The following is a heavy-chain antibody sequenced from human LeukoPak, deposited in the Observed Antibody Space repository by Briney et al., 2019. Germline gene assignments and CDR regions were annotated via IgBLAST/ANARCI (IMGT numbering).Heavy chain of an antibody. CDR2: IYYSGST. CDR3: AKKRNAAPYYFDC. Sequence: PSETLSLTCTVSGGSISSGGYYWSWIRQHPGKGLEWIGYIYYSGSTYYNPSVKSRVSISVDKSKNQFSLRLSSVTAADTAVYYCAKKRNAAPYYFDCWGQGTLVTVSS. CDR1: GGSISSGGYY. D-gene: IGHD6-25*01. V-gene: IGHV4-31*09. J-gene: IGHJ4*02.